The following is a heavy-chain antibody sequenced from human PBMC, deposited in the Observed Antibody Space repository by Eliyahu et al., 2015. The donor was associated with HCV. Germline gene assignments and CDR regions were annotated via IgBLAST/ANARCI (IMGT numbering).Heavy chain of an antibody. V-gene: IGHV3-33*01. CDR3: ARGSMVRGVISASAIDY. CDR1: GFXFSSXG. Sequence: QVQLVESGGGVVQPGRSLRLSCAASGFXFSSXGMHWVRQAPGKGLEWVAVIWYDGSNKYYADSVKGRFTTSRDNSKNTLYLQMNSLRAEDTAVYYCARGSMVRGVISASAIDYWGQGTLVTVSS. D-gene: IGHD3-10*01. J-gene: IGHJ4*02. CDR2: IWYDGSNK.